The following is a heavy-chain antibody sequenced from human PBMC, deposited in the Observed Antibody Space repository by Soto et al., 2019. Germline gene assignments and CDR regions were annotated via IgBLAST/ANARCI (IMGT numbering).Heavy chain of an antibody. J-gene: IGHJ6*03. Sequence: GGSLRLSCAASGFTFSSYSMNWVRQAPGKGLEWVSYISSSSSTIYYADSVKGRFTISRDNAKNSLYLQMNSLRAEDTAVYYCARVARAARDYYYYMDVWGKGTTVTVSS. CDR1: GFTFSSYS. CDR2: ISSSSSTI. CDR3: ARVARAARDYYYYMDV. D-gene: IGHD6-6*01. V-gene: IGHV3-48*01.